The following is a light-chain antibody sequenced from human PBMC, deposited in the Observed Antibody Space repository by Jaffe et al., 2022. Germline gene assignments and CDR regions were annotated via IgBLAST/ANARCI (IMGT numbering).Light chain of an antibody. CDR1: QSVSSY. V-gene: IGKV3-11*01. Sequence: EIVLTQSPATLSLSPGERATLSCRASQSVSSYLAWYQQKPGQAPRLLIYDASNRATGIPARFSGSGSGTDFTLTISSLEPEDFAAYYCQQRSSWPITFGPGTKVDIK. CDR3: QQRSSWPIT. J-gene: IGKJ3*01. CDR2: DAS.